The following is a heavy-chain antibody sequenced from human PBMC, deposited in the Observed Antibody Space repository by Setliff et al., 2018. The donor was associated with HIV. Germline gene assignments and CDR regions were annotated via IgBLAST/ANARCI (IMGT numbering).Heavy chain of an antibody. CDR3: ARGARGYSYG. Sequence: PGGSLRLSCAASGFTFSSYGMHWVRQAPGKGLEWVANIKQDGSEKYYVESAKGRFTISRDNANNSLYLQINSLRAEDTAVYYCARGARGYSYGWGQGTLVTVSS. J-gene: IGHJ4*02. D-gene: IGHD5-18*01. CDR2: IKQDGSEK. CDR1: GFTFSSYG. V-gene: IGHV3-7*01.